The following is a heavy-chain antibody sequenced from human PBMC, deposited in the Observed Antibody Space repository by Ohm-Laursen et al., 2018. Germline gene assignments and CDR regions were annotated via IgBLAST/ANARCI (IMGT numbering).Heavy chain of an antibody. D-gene: IGHD3-3*01. CDR1: GFTFSSYA. CDR2: ISGSGGST. CDR3: ARSPGDFWSGYSYPDAFDI. J-gene: IGHJ3*02. Sequence: SLRLSCSAFGFTFSSYAMSWVRQAPGKGLEWVSAISGSGGSTYYADSVKGRFTISRDNSKNTLYLQMNSLRAEDTAVYYCARSPGDFWSGYSYPDAFDIWDQGTMVTVSS. V-gene: IGHV3-23*01.